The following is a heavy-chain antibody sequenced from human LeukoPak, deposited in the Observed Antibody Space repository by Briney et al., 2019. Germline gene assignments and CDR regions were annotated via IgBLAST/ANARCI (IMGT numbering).Heavy chain of an antibody. CDR3: AKRSDYGGNWNYFDY. CDR1: GFTFSTYG. Sequence: GGSLRLSCAASGFTFSTYGMSWVRQAPGRGLEWVSATSARGGSTYYADSVKGRFTISRDNSKNTLYLQMNSLRAEDTAVYYCAKRSDYGGNWNYFDYWGQGTLVTVSS. D-gene: IGHD4-23*01. CDR2: TSARGGST. V-gene: IGHV3-23*01. J-gene: IGHJ4*02.